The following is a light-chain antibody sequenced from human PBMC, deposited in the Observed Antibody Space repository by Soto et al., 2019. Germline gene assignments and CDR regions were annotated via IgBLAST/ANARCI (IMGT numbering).Light chain of an antibody. J-gene: IGLJ1*01. CDR3: SSYTRSSTLYV. Sequence: QSALTQPASVSGSPGQSITISCTGTNSDVGGYNYVSWYQQHPGKAPKLMIYEVSNRPSGVSNRFSGSKSGNTASLTISGLQAEDEDDYYCSSYTRSSTLYVFGTGTKLTVL. CDR2: EVS. CDR1: NSDVGGYNY. V-gene: IGLV2-14*01.